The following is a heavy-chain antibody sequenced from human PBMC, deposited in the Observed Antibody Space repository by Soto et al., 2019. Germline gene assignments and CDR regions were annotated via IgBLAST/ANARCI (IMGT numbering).Heavy chain of an antibody. CDR1: GYTFTIYY. D-gene: IGHD6-13*01. V-gene: IGHV1-46*01. CDR2: IHPSAGSP. CDR3: EREYSSAAGTLTFDY. J-gene: IGHJ4*02. Sequence: GASVKVSCKASGYTFTIYYILLVRQAPGQGLEWRGIIHPSAGSPSHAQTFQGIVTMTRNPSTSTVYMELSSLRSEDTALYYCEREYSSAAGTLTFDYCGQPTLVTDSS.